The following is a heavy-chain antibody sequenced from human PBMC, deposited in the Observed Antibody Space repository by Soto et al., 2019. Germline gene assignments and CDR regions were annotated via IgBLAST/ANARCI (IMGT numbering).Heavy chain of an antibody. J-gene: IGHJ4*02. CDR2: ITPIFGTA. Sequence: QVQLIQSGAEVKKPGSSVKVSCKAYGGTFSRYAISWVRQAPGLGLEWMGGITPIFGTANYAQKFQGRVAIAAAESTRTSYMELRSLRSGDTAVYYCARGWGYDTSDYYYAYWGQGTLITVSS. CDR3: ARGWGYDTSDYYYAY. V-gene: IGHV1-69*01. D-gene: IGHD3-22*01. CDR1: GGTFSRYA.